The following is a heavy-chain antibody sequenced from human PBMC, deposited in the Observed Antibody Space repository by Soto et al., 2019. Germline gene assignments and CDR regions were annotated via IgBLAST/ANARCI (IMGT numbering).Heavy chain of an antibody. J-gene: IGHJ2*01. CDR3: AKDGSSSWPRPWYFDL. Sequence: GGSLRLSCAASGFTFSSYAMSWVRQAPGKGLEWVSAISGSGGSTYYADSVKGRFTISRDNSKNTLYLQMNSLRAEDTAVYYCAKDGSSSWPRPWYFDLWGRGTLVTVSS. CDR2: ISGSGGST. V-gene: IGHV3-23*01. CDR1: GFTFSSYA. D-gene: IGHD6-13*01.